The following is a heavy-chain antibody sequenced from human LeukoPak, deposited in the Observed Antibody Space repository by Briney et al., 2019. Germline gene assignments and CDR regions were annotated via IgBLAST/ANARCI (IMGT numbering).Heavy chain of an antibody. CDR1: GFTFTDFY. J-gene: IGHJ6*03. Sequence: GGSLRLSCAASGFTFTDFYMSWIRQAPGKGLEWVANIKQDGSEKYYVDSVKGRFTISRDNAKNSLYLQMNSLRAEDTAVYYCARERSSWYSSSYYYYYMDVWGKGTTVTVSS. CDR2: IKQDGSEK. V-gene: IGHV3-7*01. CDR3: ARERSSWYSSSYYYYYMDV. D-gene: IGHD6-13*01.